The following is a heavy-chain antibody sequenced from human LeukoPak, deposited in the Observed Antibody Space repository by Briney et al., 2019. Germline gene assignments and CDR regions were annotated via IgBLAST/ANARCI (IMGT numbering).Heavy chain of an antibody. CDR3: ARRSGGSCLDY. Sequence: PGGSLRLSCAASGFTFSSYAMHWVRQAPGKGLEWVAVISYDGSNKYYADSVKGRFTISRDNSKNTLYLQMNSLRAEDTAVYYCARRSGGSCLDYWGQGTLVTVSS. J-gene: IGHJ4*02. D-gene: IGHD2-15*01. V-gene: IGHV3-30*04. CDR2: ISYDGSNK. CDR1: GFTFSSYA.